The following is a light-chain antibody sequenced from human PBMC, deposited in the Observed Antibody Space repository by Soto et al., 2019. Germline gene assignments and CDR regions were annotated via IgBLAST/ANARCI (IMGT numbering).Light chain of an antibody. CDR3: QQYDSSSPT. CDR2: DAS. J-gene: IGKJ2*01. V-gene: IGKV1-5*01. Sequence: DIQMTQSPSTLSASVGDGVTITCRASQNISVWLAWYLQRPGKAPKFLIYDASSLETGVPSRLSGSGSGTEFTLTIRSLQPDDFATYYCQQYDSSSPTFGQGTKLEIK. CDR1: QNISVW.